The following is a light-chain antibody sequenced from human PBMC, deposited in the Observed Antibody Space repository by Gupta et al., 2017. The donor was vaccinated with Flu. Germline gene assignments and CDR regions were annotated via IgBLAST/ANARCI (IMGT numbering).Light chain of an antibody. Sequence: QSVLTQPPPASGPPGQRVSISCSGSRSNIGSNSVNWYQPVPGAAPRLLIYNTNQRPSGVPDRFSGSKSGTSASLAISGLQSGDETDYACAVWDDSLSTWLFGGGTKVTV. CDR1: RSNIGSNS. CDR3: AVWDDSLSTWL. J-gene: IGLJ3*02. V-gene: IGLV1-44*01. CDR2: NTN.